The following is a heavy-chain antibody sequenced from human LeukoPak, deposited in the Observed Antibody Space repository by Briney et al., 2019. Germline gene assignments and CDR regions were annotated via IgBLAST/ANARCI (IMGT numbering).Heavy chain of an antibody. CDR1: GFTFSSYN. J-gene: IGHJ4*02. CDR2: ISSSSNTI. CDR3: ATCGGDCYGPTDY. Sequence: GGSPRLSCAASGFTFSSYNMNWVRQAPGKGLECVSYISSSSNTIYYADSVKGRFTISRDNAKNSLYLQMNSLRAEDMAVYYCATCGGDCYGPTDYWGQGTLVTVSS. V-gene: IGHV3-48*01. D-gene: IGHD2-21*01.